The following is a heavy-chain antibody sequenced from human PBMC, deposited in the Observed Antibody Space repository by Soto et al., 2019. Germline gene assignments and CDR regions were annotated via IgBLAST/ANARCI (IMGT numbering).Heavy chain of an antibody. Sequence: ASVKVSCKASGYTFTSYDINWVRQATGQGLEWMGWMNPNSGNTGYAQKFQGRVTMTRNTSISTAYMELSSLRSEDTAVYYCARGGVRGVIDYYYCGMDVWGQGTTVTVSS. CDR2: MNPNSGNT. J-gene: IGHJ6*02. CDR3: ARGGVRGVIDYYYCGMDV. V-gene: IGHV1-8*01. CDR1: GYTFTSYD. D-gene: IGHD3-10*01.